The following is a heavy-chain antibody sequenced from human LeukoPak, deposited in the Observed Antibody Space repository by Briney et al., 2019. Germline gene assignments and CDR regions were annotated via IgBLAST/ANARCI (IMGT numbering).Heavy chain of an antibody. CDR1: GFTFSSYW. D-gene: IGHD4-17*01. CDR3: ARDPHYGDYVSLFDY. CDR2: INSDGSST. Sequence: GGSLRLSCAASGFTFSSYWMHWVRQAPGKGLVWVSRINSDGSSTSYADSVKGRFTISRDNAKNTLYLQMNSLRAEDTAVYYCARDPHYGDYVSLFDYWGQGTLVTVSP. V-gene: IGHV3-74*01. J-gene: IGHJ4*02.